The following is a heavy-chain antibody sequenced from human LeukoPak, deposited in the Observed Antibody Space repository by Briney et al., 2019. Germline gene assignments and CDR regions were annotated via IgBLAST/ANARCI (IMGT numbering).Heavy chain of an antibody. CDR3: ARDSLLPMVRGVAYYYYYYGMDV. CDR1: GYTFTSYG. Sequence: ASVKVPCKASGYTFTSYGISWVRQAPGQGLEWMGWISAYNGNTNYAQKLQGRVTMTTDTSTSTAYMELRSLRSDDTAVYYCARDSLLPMVRGVAYYYYYYGMDVWGQGTTVTVSS. J-gene: IGHJ6*02. V-gene: IGHV1-18*01. D-gene: IGHD3-10*01. CDR2: ISAYNGNT.